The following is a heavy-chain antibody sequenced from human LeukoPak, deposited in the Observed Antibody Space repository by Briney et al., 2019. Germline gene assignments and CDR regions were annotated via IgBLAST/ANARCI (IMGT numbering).Heavy chain of an antibody. J-gene: IGHJ4*02. Sequence: SETLSLTCAVSGGSFSGYYWSWIRQPPGKGLEWIGEIYHSGSNNYNPSLRSRVTTSVDTSKHQFSLKLSSVTAADTAVYYCAREGYSYGLGGEYYFDYWGQGTLVTVSS. V-gene: IGHV4-34*01. D-gene: IGHD5-18*01. CDR1: GGSFSGYY. CDR3: AREGYSYGLGGEYYFDY. CDR2: IYHSGSN.